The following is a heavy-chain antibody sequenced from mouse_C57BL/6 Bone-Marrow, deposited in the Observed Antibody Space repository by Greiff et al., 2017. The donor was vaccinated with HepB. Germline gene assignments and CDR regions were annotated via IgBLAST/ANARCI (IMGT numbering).Heavy chain of an antibody. V-gene: IGHV2-9-1*01. CDR1: GFSLTSYA. CDR3: ARFIYYDYGGYAMDY. Sequence: QVQLKESGPGLVAPSQSLSITCTVSGFSLTSYAISWVRQPPGKGLEWLGVIWTGGGTNYNSALKSRLSISKDNSKSQVFFKMNSLQTDDTARYYCARFIYYDYGGYAMDYWGQGTSVTVSS. D-gene: IGHD2-4*01. J-gene: IGHJ4*01. CDR2: IWTGGGT.